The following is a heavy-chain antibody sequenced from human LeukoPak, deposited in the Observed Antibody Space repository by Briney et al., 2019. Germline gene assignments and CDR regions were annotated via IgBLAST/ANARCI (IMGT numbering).Heavy chain of an antibody. J-gene: IGHJ4*02. D-gene: IGHD6-19*01. V-gene: IGHV4-59*08. CDR1: GGSISSYY. CDR2: IYYGGST. Sequence: SETLSLTCTVSGGSISSYYWSWIRQPPGKGLEWIGYIYYGGSTNYNPSLKSRVTISVDTSRNQFSLKLSSVTAADTAVYYCASFPSSGWSYWGQGTLVTVSS. CDR3: ASFPSSGWSY.